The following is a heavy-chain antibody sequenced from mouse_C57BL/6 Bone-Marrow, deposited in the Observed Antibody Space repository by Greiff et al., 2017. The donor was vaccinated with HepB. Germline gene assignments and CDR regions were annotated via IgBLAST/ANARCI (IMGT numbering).Heavy chain of an antibody. CDR2: ISNGGGST. Sequence: EVMLVESGGGLVQPGGSLKLSCAASGFTFSDYYMYWVRQTPEKRLEWVAYISNGGGSTYYPDTVKGRFNISRDNAKNTLYLQMSRLKSEDTAMYYCARRTGTGWFAYWGQGTLVTVSA. V-gene: IGHV5-12*01. J-gene: IGHJ3*01. D-gene: IGHD4-1*01. CDR1: GFTFSDYY. CDR3: ARRTGTGWFAY.